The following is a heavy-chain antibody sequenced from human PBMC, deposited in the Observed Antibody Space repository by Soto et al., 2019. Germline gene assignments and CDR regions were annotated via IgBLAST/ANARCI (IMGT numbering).Heavy chain of an antibody. CDR3: ASRTPTDWNYGYYYYYMDV. Sequence: GGSLRLSCAASGFTFDDYAMHWVRQAPGKGLEWVSGISWNSVSIGYADSVKGRFTISRDHAKNSQYLQMNGLRAEDTALYYCASRTPTDWNYGYYYYYMDVWGKGTTVTVSS. CDR1: GFTFDDYA. V-gene: IGHV3-9*01. D-gene: IGHD1-7*01. J-gene: IGHJ6*03. CDR2: ISWNSVSI.